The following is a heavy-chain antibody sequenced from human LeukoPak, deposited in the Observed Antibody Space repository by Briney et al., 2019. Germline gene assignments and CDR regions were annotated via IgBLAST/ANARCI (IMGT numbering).Heavy chain of an antibody. CDR2: INPSGGST. V-gene: IGHV1-46*01. Sequence: ASVTVSCKASGYTFTSYYMHWVRQAPGQGLERMGIINPSGGSTSYAQKFQGRVTMTRDTSTSTVYMELSSLRSEDTAVYYCARDRGMAAAGTGYFDYWGQGTLVTVSS. J-gene: IGHJ4*02. CDR1: GYTFTSYY. CDR3: ARDRGMAAAGTGYFDY. D-gene: IGHD6-13*01.